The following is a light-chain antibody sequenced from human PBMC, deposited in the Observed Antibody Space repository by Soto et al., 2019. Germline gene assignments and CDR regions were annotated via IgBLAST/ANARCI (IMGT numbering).Light chain of an antibody. Sequence: DIVMTQSPLSLPVTPGEPASISCRSSQSLLNSNGYNYLAWYQXKPGQAXXLXIYGASTRATGIPARFSGIVSGTEFTLPIRSLQSEDFAVYYGQQYNNWPPVTFGQGTKVDIK. CDR1: QSLLNSNGYNY. CDR3: QQYNNWPPVT. V-gene: IGKV3-15*01. J-gene: IGKJ1*01. CDR2: GAS.